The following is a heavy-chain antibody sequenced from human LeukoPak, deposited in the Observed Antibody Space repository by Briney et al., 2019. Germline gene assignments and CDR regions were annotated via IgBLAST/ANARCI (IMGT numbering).Heavy chain of an antibody. D-gene: IGHD2-15*01. V-gene: IGHV5-51*01. J-gene: IGHJ4*02. CDR3: ARPASRGYCSGGSCYSPPDY. CDR1: GYSFTSYW. Sequence: GESLKISCKGSGYSFTSYWIGWVRQMPGKGLEWMGIIYPGDSDTRYSPSFQGQVTISADKSISTAYLQWSSLKASDTAMYYCARPASRGYCSGGSCYSPPDYWGQGTLVTVSS. CDR2: IYPGDSDT.